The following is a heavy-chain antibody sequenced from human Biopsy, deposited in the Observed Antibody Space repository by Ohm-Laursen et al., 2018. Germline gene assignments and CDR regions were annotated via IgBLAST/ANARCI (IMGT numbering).Heavy chain of an antibody. V-gene: IGHV1-2*02. CDR2: INAKTGDT. CDR3: TRGGYYYDSLAYYYWFDP. Sequence: ASVKVSYKASGYTFTGYHVHWVRQAPGQGLEWMGWINAKTGDTNYAQKFQGRVTMTRDTSISTAYVDLSSLRSDDTAVYYCTRGGYYYDSLAYYYWFDPWGQGTLVTVSS. J-gene: IGHJ5*02. CDR1: GYTFTGYH. D-gene: IGHD3-22*01.